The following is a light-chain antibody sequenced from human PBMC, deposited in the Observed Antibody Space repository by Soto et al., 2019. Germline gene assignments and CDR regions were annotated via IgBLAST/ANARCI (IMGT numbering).Light chain of an antibody. V-gene: IGKV1-9*01. CDR2: AAS. Sequence: DIQMTQSPSSLSASVGDXXXXXXXASQGISNFLAWYQQKPGKAPKLLIYAASTLQSGVPSRFSGSGSGTDFTLTISSLQPEDFATYYCQQLESYPSTFGGGTKVDIK. CDR3: QQLESYPST. J-gene: IGKJ4*01. CDR1: QGISNF.